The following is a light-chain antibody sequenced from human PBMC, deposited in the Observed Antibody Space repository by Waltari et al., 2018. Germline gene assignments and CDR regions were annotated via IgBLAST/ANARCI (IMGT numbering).Light chain of an antibody. Sequence: DIQTTQSPSTLSASVGDRVTITCRASQSISSWLAWYQQKPGKAPKLLIYKASSLESGVPSRFSGSGSGTEFTLTISSLQPDDFATYYCQQYNSYPWTFGQATKVEIK. J-gene: IGKJ1*01. V-gene: IGKV1-5*03. CDR2: KAS. CDR3: QQYNSYPWT. CDR1: QSISSW.